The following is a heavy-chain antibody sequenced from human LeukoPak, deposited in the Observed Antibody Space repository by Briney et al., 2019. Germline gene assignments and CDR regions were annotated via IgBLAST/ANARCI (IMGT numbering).Heavy chain of an antibody. J-gene: IGHJ6*04. CDR1: GGSISSYY. CDR3: ARDRRGYSGYQGRMDV. D-gene: IGHD5-12*01. Sequence: SETLSLTCTVSGGSISSYYCSWIRQPPGKGLEWIGYIYYSGSTNYNPSLKSRVTISVDTSKNQFSLKLSSVTAADTAVYYCARDRRGYSGYQGRMDVWGKGTTVTVFS. V-gene: IGHV4-59*01. CDR2: IYYSGST.